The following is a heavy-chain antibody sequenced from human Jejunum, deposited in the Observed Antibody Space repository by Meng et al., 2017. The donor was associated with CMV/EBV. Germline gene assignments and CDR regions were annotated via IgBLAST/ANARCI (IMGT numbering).Heavy chain of an antibody. CDR1: STYW. CDR3: ARGKFQSVGIVYSYFDP. Sequence: STYWMPWVSQGPGKGLAWVSRINSDGSTTNYADSVKGRFTISRDNAKNTLYLQMNSLRAEDTAVYYCARGKFQSVGIVYSYFDPWGQGALVTVSS. V-gene: IGHV3-74*01. CDR2: INSDGSTT. D-gene: IGHD5-18*01. J-gene: IGHJ5*02.